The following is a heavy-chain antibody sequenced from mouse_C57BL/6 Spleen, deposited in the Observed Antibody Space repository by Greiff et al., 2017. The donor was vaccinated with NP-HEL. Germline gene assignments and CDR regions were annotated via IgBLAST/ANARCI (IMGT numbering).Heavy chain of an antibody. J-gene: IGHJ2*01. Sequence: QVQLQQSGPELVKPGASVKISCKASGYSFSSSWMNWVKQRPGKGLEWIGRIYPGDGDTNYNGKFKSKATLTADKSSSTAYMQLSSLTSEDSAVYFCARGLRRDFDYWGQGTTLTVSS. CDR3: ARGLRRDFDY. D-gene: IGHD2-12*01. CDR1: GYSFSSSW. CDR2: IYPGDGDT. V-gene: IGHV1-82*01.